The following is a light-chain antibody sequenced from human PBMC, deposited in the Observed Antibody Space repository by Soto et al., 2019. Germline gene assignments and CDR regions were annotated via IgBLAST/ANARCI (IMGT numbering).Light chain of an antibody. CDR3: LHYGPTLRPVGLRNT. J-gene: IGKJ2*01. Sequence: EIVLTQSPCTLSLSPVERATLSCRASESVSDNYLAWYQQRSGQAPRLVIYGASSRVSAVPDRFRGSGSGAEGSRRIHTLECADFPVYYFLHYGPTLRPVGLRNT. CDR1: ESVSDNY. V-gene: IGKV3-20*01. CDR2: GAS.